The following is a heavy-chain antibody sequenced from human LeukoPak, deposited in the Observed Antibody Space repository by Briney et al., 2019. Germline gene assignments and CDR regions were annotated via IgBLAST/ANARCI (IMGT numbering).Heavy chain of an antibody. CDR1: GFTFSSYS. Sequence: PGGSLRLSCAASGFTFSSYSMNWVRQAPGKGPEWVSYISPSSDTIKYADSVRGRFTISRDNAKNSLYLQVNSLAEDTAVYYCAKDGGFWGGYGPPYFDYWGQGNLVTVSS. CDR3: AKDGGFWGGYGPPYFDY. J-gene: IGHJ4*02. V-gene: IGHV3-48*04. D-gene: IGHD3-3*01. CDR2: ISPSSDTI.